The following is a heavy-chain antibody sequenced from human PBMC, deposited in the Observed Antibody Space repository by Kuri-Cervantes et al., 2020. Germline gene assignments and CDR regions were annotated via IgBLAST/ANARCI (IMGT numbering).Heavy chain of an antibody. Sequence: ASVKVSCKASGYTFTNYGISWVRQAPGQGPEWMGWISTDNGNTNYAQKLQGRVTMTTDTSTTTAYMELRSLRSDDTAVYYCARDGGSGGKFDPWGQGTLVTVSS. V-gene: IGHV1-18*01. CDR2: ISTDNGNT. CDR1: GYTFTNYG. D-gene: IGHD3-10*01. CDR3: ARDGGSGGKFDP. J-gene: IGHJ5*02.